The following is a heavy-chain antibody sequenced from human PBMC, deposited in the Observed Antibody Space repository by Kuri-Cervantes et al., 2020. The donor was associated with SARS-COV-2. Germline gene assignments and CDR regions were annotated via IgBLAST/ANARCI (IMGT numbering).Heavy chain of an antibody. J-gene: IGHJ4*02. CDR2: INHSGST. Sequence: SQTLSLTCAVYGGSFSGYYWGWIPQPPGKGLEWIGEINHSGSTNYNPSLKSRVTISVDTSKNQFSLKLSSVTAADTAVYYCARGRSFVGNWGQGTLVTVSS. D-gene: IGHD3-16*01. CDR1: GGSFSGYY. CDR3: ARGRSFVGN. V-gene: IGHV4-34*01.